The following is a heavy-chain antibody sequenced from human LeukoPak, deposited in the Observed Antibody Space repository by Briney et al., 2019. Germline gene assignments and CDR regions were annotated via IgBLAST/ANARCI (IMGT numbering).Heavy chain of an antibody. D-gene: IGHD3-22*01. Sequence: ASVKVSCKASGYTFTTYGISWVRQAPGQGLEWMGWINNGNDNTKYSQNFQGRVTISSDTSASTAYMELSSLRVEDTAVYFCASSPYFYESSGYYDIDGIDIWGQGTMVTVAS. CDR1: GYTFTTYG. CDR2: INNGNDNT. V-gene: IGHV1-18*01. J-gene: IGHJ3*02. CDR3: ASSPYFYESSGYYDIDGIDI.